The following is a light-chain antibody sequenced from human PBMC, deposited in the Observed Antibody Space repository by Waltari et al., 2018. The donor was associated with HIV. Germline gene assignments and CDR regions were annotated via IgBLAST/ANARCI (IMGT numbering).Light chain of an antibody. Sequence: QSALTQPASVSGSPGQSLNISCTGTISHVGRYNYVHWYQQHPGKAPSLIIFHVSHRPSGISNRFSGSKSGNTSSLTISGLQAEDEADYYCSSYTRSTTLDAVFGTGTTVTVL. V-gene: IGLV2-14*01. CDR2: HVS. CDR3: SSYTRSTTLDAV. CDR1: ISHVGRYNY. J-gene: IGLJ1*01.